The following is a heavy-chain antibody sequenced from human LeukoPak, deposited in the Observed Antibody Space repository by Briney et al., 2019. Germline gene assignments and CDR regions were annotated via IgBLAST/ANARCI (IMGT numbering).Heavy chain of an antibody. CDR1: GYTFTSYG. D-gene: IGHD3-9*01. V-gene: IGHV1-18*01. Sequence: GASVTVSCKASGYTFTSYGISWVRQAPGQGLEWMGWISAYNGNTNYAQKLQGRVTMTTDTSTSTAHMELRSLRSEDTAVYFCAKDPRNILTGDFDDFDIWGQGTMVIVSS. CDR2: ISAYNGNT. J-gene: IGHJ3*02. CDR3: AKDPRNILTGDFDDFDI.